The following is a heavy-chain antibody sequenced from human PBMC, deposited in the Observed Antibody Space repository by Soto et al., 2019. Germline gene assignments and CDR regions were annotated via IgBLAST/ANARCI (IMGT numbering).Heavy chain of an antibody. CDR1: GFTFSSYG. J-gene: IGHJ4*02. CDR2: ISYDGSNK. V-gene: IGHV3-30*18. D-gene: IGHD3-10*01. CDR3: AKDPWGLGELDN. Sequence: GGSLRLSCAASGFTFSSYGMHWVRQAPGKGLEWVAVISYDGSNKYYADSVKGRFTISRDNSKNTLYLQMNSLRAEDTAVYYCAKDPWGLGELDNWGQGTLVTVSS.